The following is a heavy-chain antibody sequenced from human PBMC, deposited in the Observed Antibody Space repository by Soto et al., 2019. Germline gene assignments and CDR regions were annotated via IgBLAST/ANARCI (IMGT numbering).Heavy chain of an antibody. Sequence: ASVKVSCKVAGGPFSTLSISWVRQAPGQGLVWMGGIIPIFDATNYAQKFQGRVTITADDSTSTAYMEVSSLRSDDTAVYYCARRLPHRARSVWGPGTLVTVSS. J-gene: IGHJ4*01. CDR1: GGPFSTLS. V-gene: IGHV1-69*13. CDR3: ARRLPHRARSV. D-gene: IGHD1-26*01. CDR2: IIPIFDAT.